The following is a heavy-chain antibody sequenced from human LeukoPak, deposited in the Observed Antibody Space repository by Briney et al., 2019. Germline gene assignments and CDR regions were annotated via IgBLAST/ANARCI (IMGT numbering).Heavy chain of an antibody. V-gene: IGHV3-23*01. D-gene: IGHD2-21*02. CDR1: GFTFSSYA. J-gene: IGHJ1*01. CDR2: ISGSGGST. Sequence: GGSLRLSCAASGFTFSSYAMSWVRQAPGKGLEWVSGISGSGGSTYHADSVKGRFTISRDNSKNTLYLQINSLRAEDTAVYYCAKVVAAIHAEYSQHWGQGTLVTVSS. CDR3: AKVVAAIHAEYSQH.